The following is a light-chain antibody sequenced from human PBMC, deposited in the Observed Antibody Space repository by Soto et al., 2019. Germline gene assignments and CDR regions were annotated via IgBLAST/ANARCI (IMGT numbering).Light chain of an antibody. Sequence: QSVLTQPPSVSGAPGQRVTISCTGNSSNIGAPYDVHWYQQLPGAVPKLLISGNSNRPSGVPDRFSGSKSGPSASLAITGLQAEDEADDYCQSYDSSLSGWVFGGGTKLTVL. V-gene: IGLV1-40*01. J-gene: IGLJ3*02. CDR2: GNS. CDR1: SSNIGAPYD. CDR3: QSYDSSLSGWV.